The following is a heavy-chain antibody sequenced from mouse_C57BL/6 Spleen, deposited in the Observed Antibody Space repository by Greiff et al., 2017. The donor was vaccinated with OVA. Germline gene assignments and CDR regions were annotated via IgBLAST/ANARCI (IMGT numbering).Heavy chain of an antibody. CDR2: ISSGSSTI. Sequence: EVKVVESGGGLVKPGGSLKLSCAASGFTFSDYGMHWVRQAPEKGLEWVAYISSGSSTIYYADTVKGRFTISRDNAKNTLFLQMTSLRSEDTAMYYCARDGSSSEDFDVWGTGTTVTVSS. CDR1: GFTFSDYG. D-gene: IGHD1-1*01. J-gene: IGHJ1*03. V-gene: IGHV5-17*01. CDR3: ARDGSSSEDFDV.